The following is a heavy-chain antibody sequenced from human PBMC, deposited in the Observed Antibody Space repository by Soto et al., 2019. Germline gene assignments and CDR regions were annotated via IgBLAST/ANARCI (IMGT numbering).Heavy chain of an antibody. CDR1: GYTFTGYY. D-gene: IGHD6-19*01. CDR2: INPNSGGT. V-gene: IGHV1-2*04. Sequence: EASVKVSCKASGYTFTGYYMHWVRQAPGQGLEWMGWINPNSGGTNYAQKFQGWVTMTRDTSISTAYMELSRLRSDDTAVYYCARGPASGLDAFDIWGQGTMVTVSS. J-gene: IGHJ3*02. CDR3: ARGPASGLDAFDI.